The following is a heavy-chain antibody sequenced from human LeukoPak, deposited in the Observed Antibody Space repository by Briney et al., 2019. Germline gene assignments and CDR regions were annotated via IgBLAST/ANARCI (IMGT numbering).Heavy chain of an antibody. Sequence: GASVKVSCKASGYTFTSYYMHWVRQAPGQGLEWMGIINPIGGSTSYAQKFQGRVTMTRDTSTSTVYMELSSLRSEDTAVYYCATGRGNIAVVPAAQSDYGGQGSLVTASS. CDR2: INPIGGST. CDR3: ATGRGNIAVVPAAQSDY. D-gene: IGHD2-2*01. V-gene: IGHV1-46*01. J-gene: IGHJ4*02. CDR1: GYTFTSYY.